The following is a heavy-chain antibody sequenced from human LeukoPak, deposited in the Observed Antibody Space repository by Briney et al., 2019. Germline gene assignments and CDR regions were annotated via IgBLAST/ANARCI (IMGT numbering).Heavy chain of an antibody. Sequence: GGSLRLSCAASGFTVSSNYMSWVRQAPGKGLEWVSVIYGGGGTYYADSVKGRFTISRDNSKNTLYLQMNSLRAEDTAVYYCARGSSSPFDYWGQGTLVTISS. D-gene: IGHD6-13*01. J-gene: IGHJ4*02. CDR2: IYGGGGT. CDR3: ARGSSSPFDY. V-gene: IGHV3-53*01. CDR1: GFTVSSNY.